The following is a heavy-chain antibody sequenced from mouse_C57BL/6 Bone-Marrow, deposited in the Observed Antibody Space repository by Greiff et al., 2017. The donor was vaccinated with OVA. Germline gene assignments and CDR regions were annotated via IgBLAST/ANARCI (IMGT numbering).Heavy chain of an antibody. CDR1: GFSFNTYA. J-gene: IGHJ4*01. V-gene: IGHV10-1*01. Sequence: EVQLVESGGGLVQPKGSLKLSCAASGFSFNTYAMNWVRQAPGKGLEWVARIRSKSNNYATYYADSVKDRFTISRDDSESMLYLQMNNLKTEDTAMYYCVRHRGRDFPYYAMDYWGQGTSVTVSS. CDR3: VRHRGRDFPYYAMDY. D-gene: IGHD3-3*01. CDR2: IRSKSNNYAT.